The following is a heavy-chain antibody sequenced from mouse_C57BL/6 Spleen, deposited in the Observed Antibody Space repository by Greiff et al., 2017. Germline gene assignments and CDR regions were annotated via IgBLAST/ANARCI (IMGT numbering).Heavy chain of an antibody. CDR3: AREGIYYGNPWFAY. J-gene: IGHJ3*01. CDR2: INPNYGTT. D-gene: IGHD2-1*01. Sequence: EVQLQQSGPELVKPGASVKISCKASGYSFTDYNMNWVKQSNGKSLEWIGVINPNYGTTSYNQKFKGKATLTVDQASSTAYMQLNNLTSEDSAVXYCAREGIYYGNPWFAYWGQGTLVTVSA. CDR1: GYSFTDYN. V-gene: IGHV1-39*01.